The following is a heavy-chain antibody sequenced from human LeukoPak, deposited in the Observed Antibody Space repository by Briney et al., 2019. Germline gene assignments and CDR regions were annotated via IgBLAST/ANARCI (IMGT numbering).Heavy chain of an antibody. Sequence: GRSLRLSCAASGFTFNHHAMYWVRQAPGKGLEWVSGINWSGDNIGYADSVKGRFTISRDDAKNSLFLQMNSLRAEDTALYYCARASYYYDTTGLGAVDLWGQGTMVTVSS. CDR1: GFTFNHHA. CDR3: ARASYYYDTTGLGAVDL. D-gene: IGHD3-22*01. CDR2: INWSGDNI. V-gene: IGHV3-9*01. J-gene: IGHJ3*01.